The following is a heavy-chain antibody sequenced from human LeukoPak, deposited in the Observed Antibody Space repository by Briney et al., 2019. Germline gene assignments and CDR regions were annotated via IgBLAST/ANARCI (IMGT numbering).Heavy chain of an antibody. J-gene: IGHJ4*02. Sequence: PGGSLRLSCAASGFTFSDYWMSWVRQAPGKGLEWVANINQDGSEKHYVDSLKGRFTVSRDNAKNSLYLQMNNLRVEDTAVYYCASYGDYEHFDSWGKGTLVTVSS. CDR3: ASYGDYEHFDS. CDR2: INQDGSEK. CDR1: GFTFSDYW. D-gene: IGHD4-17*01. V-gene: IGHV3-7*01.